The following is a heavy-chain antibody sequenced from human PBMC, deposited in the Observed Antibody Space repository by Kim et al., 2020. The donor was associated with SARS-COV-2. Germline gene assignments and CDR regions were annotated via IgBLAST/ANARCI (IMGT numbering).Heavy chain of an antibody. V-gene: IGHV1-3*01. Sequence: QKFQGSVTITRDTSASTAYMELSSLRSEDTAVYYCARDGTTRNGGYYFDYWGQGVLVTVSS. D-gene: IGHD1-1*01. CDR3: ARDGTTRNGGYYFDY. J-gene: IGHJ4*02.